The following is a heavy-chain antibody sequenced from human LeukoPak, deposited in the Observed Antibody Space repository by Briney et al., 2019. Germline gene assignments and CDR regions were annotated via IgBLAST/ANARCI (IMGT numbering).Heavy chain of an antibody. CDR3: AREALWFGEVIGAFDI. CDR1: GFTFSRYW. Sequence: PGGSLRLSCAASGFTFSRYWMSRVRQAPGKGLEWVANIKQDGSEKYYVDSVKGRFTISRDNAKNSLHLQMNSLRAEDTAVYYCAREALWFGEVIGAFDIWGQGTMVTVSS. D-gene: IGHD3-10*01. V-gene: IGHV3-7*01. J-gene: IGHJ3*02. CDR2: IKQDGSEK.